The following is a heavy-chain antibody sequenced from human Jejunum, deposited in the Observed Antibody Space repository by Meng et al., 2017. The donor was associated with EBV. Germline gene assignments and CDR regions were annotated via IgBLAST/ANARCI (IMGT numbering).Heavy chain of an antibody. D-gene: IGHD3-16*01. J-gene: IGHJ4*02. Sequence: VQLVGSGGGVVQPGRSLRPSCAASGFTFSGHAMQWVRQAPGKGLKWVALISNDGNNKYYADSVKGRFTISRDNSKNTLYLQMNSLRVDDTALYYCTREWGADYWGQGTLVTVSS. CDR1: GFTFSGHA. CDR3: TREWGADY. CDR2: ISNDGNNK. V-gene: IGHV3-30-3*01.